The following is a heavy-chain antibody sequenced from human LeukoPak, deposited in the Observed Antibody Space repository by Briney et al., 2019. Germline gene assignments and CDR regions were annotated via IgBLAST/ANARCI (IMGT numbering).Heavy chain of an antibody. V-gene: IGHV4-34*01. CDR1: GGSFSGYY. CDR3: ARGRGYSYGLNYFDY. Sequence: SETLSLTCAVYGGSFSGYYWSWIRQPPGKGLEWIGEINHSGSTNYNPSLKGRVTISVDTSKNQFSLKLSSVTAADTAVYYCARGRGYSYGLNYFDYWGQGTLVTVSS. D-gene: IGHD5-18*01. CDR2: INHSGST. J-gene: IGHJ4*02.